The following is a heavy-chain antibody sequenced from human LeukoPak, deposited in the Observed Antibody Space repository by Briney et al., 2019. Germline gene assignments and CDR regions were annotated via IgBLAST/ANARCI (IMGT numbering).Heavy chain of an antibody. CDR2: ISGSGGST. D-gene: IGHD3-10*01. CDR1: GFTFSSYT. Sequence: GGSLRLSCAASGFTFSSYTMNWVRQAPGKRLEWVSAISGSGGSTYYADSVKGRFAISRDNSKNTLYLQMNSLRAEDTAVYYCAKDGEGGSFDYWGQGALVTVSS. V-gene: IGHV3-23*01. J-gene: IGHJ4*02. CDR3: AKDGEGGSFDY.